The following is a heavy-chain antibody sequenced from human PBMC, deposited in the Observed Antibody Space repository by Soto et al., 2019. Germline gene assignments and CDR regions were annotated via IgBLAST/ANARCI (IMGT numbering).Heavy chain of an antibody. D-gene: IGHD1-1*01. CDR2: FVYGGRT. Sequence: QVQLQESGPGLLKPSQTLSLTCSVSGGSISSPSYNWGWVRQPPGKGPEWIGTFVYGGRTQYIASLESRLAISVDTGRRQVSLILTSVTAADTAVYYCTTLASTHFDSWGQGVLVTVSS. V-gene: IGHV4-39*01. CDR3: TTLASTHFDS. CDR1: GGSISSPSYN. J-gene: IGHJ4*02.